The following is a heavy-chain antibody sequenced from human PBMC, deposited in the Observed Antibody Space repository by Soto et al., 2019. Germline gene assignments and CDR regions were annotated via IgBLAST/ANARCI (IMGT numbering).Heavy chain of an antibody. Sequence: QVQLVQSGAEVKKPGSSVKVSCKASGGTFSSYAISWVRQAPGQGLEWMGGIIPIFGTANYAQKFQGRVTITADESTNTAYMELSSLRSEDTAVYYCARELGYCSSTSCHGWFDPWGQGTLVTVSS. CDR3: ARELGYCSSTSCHGWFDP. J-gene: IGHJ5*02. CDR1: GGTFSSYA. V-gene: IGHV1-69*01. CDR2: IIPIFGTA. D-gene: IGHD2-2*01.